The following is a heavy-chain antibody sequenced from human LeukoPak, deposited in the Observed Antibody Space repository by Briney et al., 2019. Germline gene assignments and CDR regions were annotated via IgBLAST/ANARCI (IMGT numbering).Heavy chain of an antibody. J-gene: IGHJ3*02. CDR2: IYYSGTT. V-gene: IGHV4-30-4*02. Sequence: SETLSLTCTVSGGSISSGNYYWSWIRQAPGKGLEWIGYIYYSGTTSNNPSLESRGTISVDTSKNQFFLKLSSVTAADTAVYYCARKNYYDSSGYCDIWGQGTMVTVSS. CDR3: ARKNYYDSSGYCDI. D-gene: IGHD3-22*01. CDR1: GGSISSGNYY.